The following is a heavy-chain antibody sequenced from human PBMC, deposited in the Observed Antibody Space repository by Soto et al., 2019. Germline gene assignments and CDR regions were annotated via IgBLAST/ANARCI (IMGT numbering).Heavy chain of an antibody. Sequence: GGSLRLSCAATGFTFSTYVIRWVRQAPGKGLECVSRITGGGGSTDYADSVKGRFTISRDNSKNTLYLQMNSLRAEDTAVYYCAKGSSKDIVVVVAVYWGQGTLVTVSS. J-gene: IGHJ4*02. V-gene: IGHV3-23*01. CDR3: AKGSSKDIVVVVAVY. D-gene: IGHD2-15*01. CDR1: GFTFSTYV. CDR2: ITGGGGST.